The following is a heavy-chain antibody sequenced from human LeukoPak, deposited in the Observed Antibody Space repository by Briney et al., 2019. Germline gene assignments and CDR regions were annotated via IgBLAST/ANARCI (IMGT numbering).Heavy chain of an antibody. CDR3: ARDHWEEYQLLGGFDY. D-gene: IGHD2-2*01. CDR1: GFTFRSHA. Sequence: GTSLRLSCAPSGFTFRSHAMHWVRQSPGTGLEWVAQIWYDGSNQYYADSVQGRFTISRDNSKNTLYLQMNSLRAEDTAVYYCARDHWEEYQLLGGFDYWGQGTLVTVSS. V-gene: IGHV3-30*04. J-gene: IGHJ4*02. CDR2: IWYDGSNQ.